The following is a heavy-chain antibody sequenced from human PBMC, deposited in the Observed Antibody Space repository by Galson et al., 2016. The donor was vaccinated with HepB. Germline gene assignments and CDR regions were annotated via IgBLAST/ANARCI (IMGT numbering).Heavy chain of an antibody. CDR2: IYYTGST. CDR3: VRGQWPVVADY. J-gene: IGHJ4*02. Sequence: SETLSLTCTVSGGTVRSYYWNWIRQPPGKGLEWLGSIYYTGSTYYNPSLKSRVTVSVDTSKNQFSLKLTSMTAADTALYYCVRGQWPVVADYWGQGTLVSVSS. CDR1: GGTVRSYY. D-gene: IGHD6-19*01. V-gene: IGHV4-59*04.